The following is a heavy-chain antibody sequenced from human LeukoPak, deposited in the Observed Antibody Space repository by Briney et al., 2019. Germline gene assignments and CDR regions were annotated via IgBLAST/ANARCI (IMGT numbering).Heavy chain of an antibody. J-gene: IGHJ4*02. CDR2: IYYSGST. V-gene: IGHV4-30-4*01. Sequence: SQTPSLTCTVSGGSISSGDYYWSWIRQPPGKGLEWIGYIYYSGSTYYNPSLKSRVTISVDTSKNQFSLKLSSVTAADTAVYYCATGGQYQLLPFDYWGQGTLVTVSS. CDR3: ATGGQYQLLPFDY. D-gene: IGHD2-2*01. CDR1: GGSISSGDYY.